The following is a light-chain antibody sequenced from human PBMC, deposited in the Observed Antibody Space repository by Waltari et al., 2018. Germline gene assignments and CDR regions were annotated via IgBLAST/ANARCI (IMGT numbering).Light chain of an antibody. Sequence: AIQMTQSPSSLSASVGDRVTITCRASQGIRNDLGWYQQKPGKAPKLLIYAASSLQSGVPSRFSGSGSGTDFTLTISSLQPEDFAVYYCQQRGNRPPVTFGGGTKVEIK. CDR1: QGIRND. J-gene: IGKJ4*01. CDR2: AAS. V-gene: IGKV1-6*01. CDR3: QQRGNRPPVT.